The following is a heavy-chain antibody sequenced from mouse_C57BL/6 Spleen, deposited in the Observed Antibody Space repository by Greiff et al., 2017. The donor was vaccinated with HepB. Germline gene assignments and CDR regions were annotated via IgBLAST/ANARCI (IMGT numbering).Heavy chain of an antibody. CDR3: ARSEDGYYVGFAY. J-gene: IGHJ3*01. V-gene: IGHV1-9*01. D-gene: IGHD2-3*01. Sequence: QVQLQQSGAELMKPGASVKLSCKATGYTFTGYWIEWVKQRPGHGLEWIGEILPGSGSTNYNEKFKGKATFTADPSSNTAYMQLSSLTTEDSAIYYCARSEDGYYVGFAYWGQGTLVTVSA. CDR2: ILPGSGST. CDR1: GYTFTGYW.